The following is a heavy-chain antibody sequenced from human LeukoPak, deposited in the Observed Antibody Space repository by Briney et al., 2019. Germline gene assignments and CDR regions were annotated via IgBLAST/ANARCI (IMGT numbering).Heavy chain of an antibody. V-gene: IGHV3-33*01. CDR1: GFAFSSYG. D-gene: IGHD3-10*01. J-gene: IGHJ6*02. CDR3: ARDTFGSGSPFHYYGMDV. CDR2: IWYDGSNK. Sequence: PGGSLRLSCAASGFAFSSYGMHWVRQAPGKGLEWVAVIWYDGSNKYYADSVKGRITISRDNSKSTLYLQVNSLRAEDTAVYYCARDTFGSGSPFHYYGMDVWGQGTTVTVSS.